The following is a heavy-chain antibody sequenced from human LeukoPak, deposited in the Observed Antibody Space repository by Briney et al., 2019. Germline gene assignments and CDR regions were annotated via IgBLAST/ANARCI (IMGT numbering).Heavy chain of an antibody. V-gene: IGHV3-66*02. J-gene: IGHJ4*02. CDR2: IYSGGST. CDR1: GFTVSSNY. Sequence: GGSLTLSCAASGFTVSSNYMSWVRQAPGKGLEWVSVIYSGGSTYYADSVKGRFTISRDDSKNTLYLQMNSLRAEDTAVYYCARVLGGYRGVDYWGQGTLVTVSS. D-gene: IGHD5-12*01. CDR3: ARVLGGYRGVDY.